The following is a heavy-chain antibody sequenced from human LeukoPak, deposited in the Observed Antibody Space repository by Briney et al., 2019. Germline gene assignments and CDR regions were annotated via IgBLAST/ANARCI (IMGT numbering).Heavy chain of an antibody. V-gene: IGHV3-33*06. CDR1: GFTFSSYS. CDR3: AKRVGSSTSCEGH. CDR2: IWYDGSNK. D-gene: IGHD2-2*01. J-gene: IGHJ4*02. Sequence: GGSLRLSCAASGFTFSSYSMNWVRQAPGKGLEWVAVIWYDGSNKYFADSVKGRFTISRDNSKNTLDLQMNSLRAEDTAVYYCAKRVGSSTSCEGHWGQGTLVTVSS.